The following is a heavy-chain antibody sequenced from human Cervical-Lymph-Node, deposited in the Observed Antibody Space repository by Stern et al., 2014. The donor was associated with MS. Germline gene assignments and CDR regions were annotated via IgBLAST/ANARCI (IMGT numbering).Heavy chain of an antibody. CDR3: AKDLGRGVVVVPLYGLDV. D-gene: IGHD2-2*01. J-gene: IGHJ6*02. Sequence: EVQLLESVGGLVQPGGALRLSCAASGFTFSTSAFSWVRQAPGKGLECASSISDSGVYTYYADSVKGRFTISRDNSKSMLYLEMQSLRAEDTAVYHCAKDLGRGVVVVPLYGLDVWGQGTTVTVSS. V-gene: IGHV3-23*01. CDR2: ISDSGVYT. CDR1: GFTFSTSA.